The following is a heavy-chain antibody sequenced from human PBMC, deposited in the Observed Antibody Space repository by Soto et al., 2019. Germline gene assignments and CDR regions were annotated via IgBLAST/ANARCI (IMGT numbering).Heavy chain of an antibody. CDR1: GYTFTSYY. Sequence: GASVKVSCKASGYTFTSYYMHWVRQAPGQGLEWMGIINPSGGSTSYAQKFQGRVTMTRDTSTSTVYMELSSLRSEDTAVYYCARGRHEHNGIIAAAGTQPLDYYYGMDVWGQGTTVTVSS. CDR3: ARGRHEHNGIIAAAGTQPLDYYYGMDV. D-gene: IGHD6-13*01. J-gene: IGHJ6*02. V-gene: IGHV1-46*01. CDR2: INPSGGST.